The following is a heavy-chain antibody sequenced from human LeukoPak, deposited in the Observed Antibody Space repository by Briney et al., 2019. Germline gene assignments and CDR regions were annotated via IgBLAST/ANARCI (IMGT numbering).Heavy chain of an antibody. V-gene: IGHV4-61*08. D-gene: IGHD2-15*01. J-gene: IGHJ5*02. CDR1: GGSISSGGYY. CDR2: IYYSGST. CDR3: ARAPRYCSGGSCYLNWFDP. Sequence: SETLSLTCTVSGGSISSGGYYWSWIRQPPGKGLEWIGYIYYSGSTNYNPSLKSRVTISVDTSKNQFSLKLSSVTAADTAVYYCARAPRYCSGGSCYLNWFDPWGQGTLVTVSS.